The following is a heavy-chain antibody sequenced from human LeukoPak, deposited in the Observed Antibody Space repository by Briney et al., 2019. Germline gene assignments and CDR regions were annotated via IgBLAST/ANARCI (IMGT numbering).Heavy chain of an antibody. Sequence: GGSLRLSCAASGFTFNSYWMHWVRHAPGKGLVWVSRMSGDGRSTSYADSVKGRFTISRDIAKNTLYLQMDSLRGEDTAVYYCASGYYGSGSYLTPWGQGTLVTVSS. J-gene: IGHJ5*02. V-gene: IGHV3-74*01. D-gene: IGHD3-10*01. CDR1: GFTFNSYW. CDR2: MSGDGRST. CDR3: ASGYYGSGSYLTP.